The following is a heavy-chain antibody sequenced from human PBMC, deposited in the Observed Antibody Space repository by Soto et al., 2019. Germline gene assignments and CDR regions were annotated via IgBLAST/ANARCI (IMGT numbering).Heavy chain of an antibody. CDR1: GGSISSSSYY. Sequence: SETLSFTCTVSGGSISSSSYYWGWIRQPPGKGLEWIGSIYYSGSTYYNPSLKSRVTISVDTSKNQFSLRLTSVTAADTAIYYCAIGGAAAARGWFDPWGQGTLVTVSS. D-gene: IGHD6-13*01. V-gene: IGHV4-39*07. CDR3: AIGGAAAARGWFDP. CDR2: IYYSGST. J-gene: IGHJ5*01.